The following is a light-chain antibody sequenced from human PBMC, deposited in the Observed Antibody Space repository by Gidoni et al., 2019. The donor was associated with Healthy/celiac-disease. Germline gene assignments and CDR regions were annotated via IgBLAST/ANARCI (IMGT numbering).Light chain of an antibody. CDR2: GKN. CDR3: NSRDSSGNHLGVV. J-gene: IGLJ2*01. Sequence: SSELTQDPDVSVALGQTVRITCQGDSLRSYYASWYQQKPGQAPVLVIYGKNNRPSGIPDRFSGSSSGNTASLTITGAQAEDEADYYCNSRDSSGNHLGVVFGGGTKLTVL. V-gene: IGLV3-19*01. CDR1: SLRSYY.